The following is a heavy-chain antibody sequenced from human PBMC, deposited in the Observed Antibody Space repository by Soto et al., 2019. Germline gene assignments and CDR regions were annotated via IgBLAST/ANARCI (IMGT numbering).Heavy chain of an antibody. CDR1: GLTVSSNY. J-gene: IGHJ4*02. Sequence: EVQLVETGGGLIQPGGSLRLSCAASGLTVSSNYMSWVRQAPGKGLEWDSVIYSGGSTYYADSVKCRFTISRDNSKSTLYLQMNSLRAEDTAVYYCARKSGSSWWFHYWGQGTLVTVSS. CDR2: IYSGGST. CDR3: ARKSGSSWWFHY. D-gene: IGHD6-13*01. V-gene: IGHV3-53*02.